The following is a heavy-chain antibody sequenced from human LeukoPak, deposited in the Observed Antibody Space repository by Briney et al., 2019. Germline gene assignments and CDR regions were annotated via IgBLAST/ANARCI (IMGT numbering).Heavy chain of an antibody. CDR1: GGSISSGGYS. V-gene: IGHV4-30-2*01. CDR3: ARALYYDSSGYYPHFDY. CDR2: IYHSGST. D-gene: IGHD3-22*01. J-gene: IGHJ4*02. Sequence: SETLSLTCVVSGGSISSGGYSWSWIRQPPGKGLEWIGYIYHSGSTYYNPSLKSRVTISVDRSKNQFSLKLSSVTAADTAVYYCARALYYDSSGYYPHFDYWGQGTLVTVSS.